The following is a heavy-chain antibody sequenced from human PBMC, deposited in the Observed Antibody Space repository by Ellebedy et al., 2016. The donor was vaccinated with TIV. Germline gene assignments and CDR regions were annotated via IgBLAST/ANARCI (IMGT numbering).Heavy chain of an antibody. CDR2: IHHSGST. J-gene: IGHJ5*02. CDR3: ASPTLAVAGTGNWFDP. D-gene: IGHD6-19*01. CDR1: GYSISSGYY. Sequence: SETLSLTXTVSGYSISSGYYWGWIRQPPGKGLEWIGSIHHSGSTYYNPSLKSRVTISVDTSKNQFSLKLSSVTAADTALYYCASPTLAVAGTGNWFDPWGQGTLVTVSS. V-gene: IGHV4-38-2*02.